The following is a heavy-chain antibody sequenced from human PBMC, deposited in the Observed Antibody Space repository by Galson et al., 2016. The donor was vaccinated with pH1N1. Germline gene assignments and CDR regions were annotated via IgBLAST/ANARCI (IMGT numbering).Heavy chain of an antibody. Sequence: QSGAEVKKPGESLKISCRGSGYSFTNYWIAWVRQMPGKGLEWEGIIYPGDSDTRYSTSFQGLGTISADKSITTAYLQWNSLKASDTDMYYCARGYKCNAKGQFAYWGQGTLVTVSS. V-gene: IGHV5-51*01. D-gene: IGHD1-20*01. CDR2: IYPGDSDT. CDR3: ARGYKCNAKGQFAY. CDR1: GYSFTNYW. J-gene: IGHJ4*02.